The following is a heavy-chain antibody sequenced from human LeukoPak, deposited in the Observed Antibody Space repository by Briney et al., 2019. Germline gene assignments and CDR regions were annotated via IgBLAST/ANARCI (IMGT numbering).Heavy chain of an antibody. CDR2: IYPGDSDT. CDR3: ARLFSAFWGYYDSSGQVDAFDI. Sequence: GESLKISCKGSGYSFTSYWIGWVRQMPGKGLEWMGIIYPGDSDTRYSPSFQGQVTISADKSISTAYLQWSSLKASDTAMYYCARLFSAFWGYYDSSGQVDAFDIWGQGTMVTVSS. D-gene: IGHD3-22*01. CDR1: GYSFTSYW. V-gene: IGHV5-51*01. J-gene: IGHJ3*02.